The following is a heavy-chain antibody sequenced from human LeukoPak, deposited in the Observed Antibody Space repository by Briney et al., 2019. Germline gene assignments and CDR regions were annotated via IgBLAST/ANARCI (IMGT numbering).Heavy chain of an antibody. V-gene: IGHV4-4*09. CDR2: IYTSGST. CDR1: GGSITSDY. Sequence: SETLSLTCTVSGGSITSDYWSWIRQPPGKGLDWIGHIYTSGSTDYNPSLRGRVTISVDRSTNQFSLRLSSVTAADTAVYYCARHGAHALFSPFDSWGQGTLVTVSS. CDR3: ARHGAHALFSPFDS. D-gene: IGHD2-21*01. J-gene: IGHJ4*02.